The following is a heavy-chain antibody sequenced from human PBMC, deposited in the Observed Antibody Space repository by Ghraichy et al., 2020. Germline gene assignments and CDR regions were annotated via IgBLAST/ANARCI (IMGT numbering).Heavy chain of an antibody. CDR3: ARDYMWACDY. J-gene: IGHJ4*02. Sequence: GGSLRLSCAASGFIFRDFNMHWVRQAPGKGLEWISYIRKTSSSIYYADSVKDRFTISRDNADSSLYLQMNSLRDEDTAVYYCARDYMWACDYWGQGTLVTVSS. V-gene: IGHV3-48*02. CDR2: IRKTSSSI. D-gene: IGHD1-26*01. CDR1: GFIFRDFN.